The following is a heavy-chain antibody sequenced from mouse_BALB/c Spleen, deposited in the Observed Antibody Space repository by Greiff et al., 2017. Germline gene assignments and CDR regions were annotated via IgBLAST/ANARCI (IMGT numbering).Heavy chain of an antibody. CDR3: TRADWDVAWFAY. CDR1: GYTFTSYW. D-gene: IGHD4-1*01. Sequence: LQQPGSELVRPGASVKLSCTASGYTFTSYWMHWVKQRPGQGLEWIGNIYPGSGSTNYDEKFKSKATLTVDTSSSTAYMQLSSLTSEDSAVYYCTRADWDVAWFAYWGQGTLVTVSA. J-gene: IGHJ3*01. CDR2: IYPGSGST. V-gene: IGHV1S22*01.